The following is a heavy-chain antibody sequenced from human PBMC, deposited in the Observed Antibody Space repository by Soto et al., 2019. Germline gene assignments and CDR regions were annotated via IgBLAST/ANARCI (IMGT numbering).Heavy chain of an antibody. V-gene: IGHV3-30-3*01. Sequence: GGSLRLSCAASGFTFSTHAMHWVRQAPGKGLECVAIVSFDGSNKYYADSVKGRFIISRDNSKNTLYLQMSGLTPEDTAVYYCARDQTGITTTGGGRIDHWGQGTLVTVSS. CDR2: VSFDGSNK. CDR3: ARDQTGITTTGGGRIDH. CDR1: GFTFSTHA. J-gene: IGHJ4*02. D-gene: IGHD1-20*01.